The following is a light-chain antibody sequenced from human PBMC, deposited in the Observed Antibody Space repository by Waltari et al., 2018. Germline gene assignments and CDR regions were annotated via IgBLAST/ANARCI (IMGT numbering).Light chain of an antibody. J-gene: IGKJ4*01. CDR1: QSLLHKNGKNY. CDR3: MQALQTPRT. V-gene: IGKV2-28*01. CDR2: LGS. Sequence: DIVMTQSQVSLPVTPGEPASISCTSSQSLLHKNGKNYLDWYLQKPGQSPQPLIYLGSNRASGVPDRFSGSGSGTDFTLKISRVEAEDVGVYYCMQALQTPRTFGGGTKVEIK.